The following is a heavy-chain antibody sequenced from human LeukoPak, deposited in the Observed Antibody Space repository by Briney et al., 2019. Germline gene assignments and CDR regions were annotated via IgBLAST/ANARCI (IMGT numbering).Heavy chain of an antibody. CDR3: ARGSTVTTRPA. CDR1: GFTFSNYN. Sequence: PGGSLRLSCAASGFTFSNYNMNWVRQAPGKGPEWISYIGSGSNTINYADSVKGRFTISRDNAKNSLYLQMNSLRVEDTAVYYCARGSTVTTRPAWGQGTLVTVSA. D-gene: IGHD4-17*01. CDR2: IGSGSNTI. V-gene: IGHV3-48*01. J-gene: IGHJ5*02.